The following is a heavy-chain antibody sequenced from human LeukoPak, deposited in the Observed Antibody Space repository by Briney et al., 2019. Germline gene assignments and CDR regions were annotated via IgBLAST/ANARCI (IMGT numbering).Heavy chain of an antibody. V-gene: IGHV1-69*05. Sequence: SVKVSCKASGTTFNRSAISWVRQAPGLGLEWMGGVIAVLGTTNYAQKFQDRVSITTDETTSTAYMEVSSLRSVDTAVYYCARDDGSATLGFDSWGQGTLVTVSS. CDR3: ARDDGSATLGFDS. CDR2: VIAVLGTT. D-gene: IGHD1-26*01. CDR1: GTTFNRSA. J-gene: IGHJ4*02.